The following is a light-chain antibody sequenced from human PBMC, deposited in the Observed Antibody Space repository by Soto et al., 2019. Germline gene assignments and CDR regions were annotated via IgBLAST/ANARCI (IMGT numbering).Light chain of an antibody. CDR3: QQYDSYPFT. V-gene: IGKV1-5*03. J-gene: IGKJ4*01. CDR1: QSISSW. CDR2: KAS. Sequence: DIQMTQSPSTLSASVGDRVTITCRASQSISSWLAWYQQKPGKAPNLLIYKASTLESGVPSRFSGSGSGTEFTLTVSSLQPDDFATYYCQQYDSYPFTFGGGTKVDIK.